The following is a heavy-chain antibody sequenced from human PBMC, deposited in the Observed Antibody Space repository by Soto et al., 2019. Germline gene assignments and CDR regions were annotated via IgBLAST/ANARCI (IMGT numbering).Heavy chain of an antibody. Sequence: GGSLRLSCAASGFTFSTYPMSWVRQASGKGLEWVSHISGSGGSTYSADSLKGRFTISRDNSKNTLYLQMNSLRAEDTAVYYCAKNRNSYDCSGYYSFPLDVWGQGTTVTVSS. V-gene: IGHV3-23*01. CDR1: GFTFSTYP. D-gene: IGHD3-22*01. CDR2: ISGSGGST. J-gene: IGHJ6*02. CDR3: AKNRNSYDCSGYYSFPLDV.